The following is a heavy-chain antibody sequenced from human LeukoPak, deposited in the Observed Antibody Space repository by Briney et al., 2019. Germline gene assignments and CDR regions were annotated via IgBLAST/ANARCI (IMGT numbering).Heavy chain of an antibody. CDR2: ISSSSSYI. CDR1: GFTFSSYS. J-gene: IGHJ5*02. V-gene: IGHV3-21*01. D-gene: IGHD3-10*01. Sequence: PGGSLRLSCAASGFTFSSYSMNWVRQAPGKGLEWVSSISSSSSYIYYADSVKGRFTISRDNAKNSLYLQMNSLRAEDTAVYYCAREQGGGSGSYYNSWGQGTLVTVSS. CDR3: AREQGGGSGSYYNS.